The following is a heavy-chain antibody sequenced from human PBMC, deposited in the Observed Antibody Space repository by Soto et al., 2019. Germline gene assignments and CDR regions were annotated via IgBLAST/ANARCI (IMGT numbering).Heavy chain of an antibody. CDR3: AKDGGILTGYYYFDY. Sequence: EVQLVESGGGLVQPGRSQRLSCAASGFTFDDYAMHWVRQAPGKGLEWVSGISWNSGSIGYADSVKGRFTISRDNAKNSLYLQMNSLRAEDTALYYCAKDGGILTGYYYFDYWGQGTLVTVSS. V-gene: IGHV3-9*01. J-gene: IGHJ4*02. CDR1: GFTFDDYA. CDR2: ISWNSGSI. D-gene: IGHD3-9*01.